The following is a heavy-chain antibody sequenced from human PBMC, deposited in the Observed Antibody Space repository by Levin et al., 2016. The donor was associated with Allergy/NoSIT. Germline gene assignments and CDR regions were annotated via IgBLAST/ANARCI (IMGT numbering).Heavy chain of an antibody. D-gene: IGHD3-10*01. CDR2: VHQSGSNI. J-gene: IGHJ4*02. Sequence: WIRQPPGKGLEWVSSVHQSGSNIYYADSVRGRFTISRDDSKNTLSLQMNNLRAEDTAVYYCVKWLAGQSVFDYWGQGTLVTVSS. CDR3: VKWLAGQSVFDY. V-gene: IGHV3-23*05.